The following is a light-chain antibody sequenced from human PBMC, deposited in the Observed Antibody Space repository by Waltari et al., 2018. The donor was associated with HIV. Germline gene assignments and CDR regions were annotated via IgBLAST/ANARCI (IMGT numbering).Light chain of an antibody. V-gene: IGLV2-14*01. J-gene: IGLJ1*01. CDR3: SSYTSSTSYV. Sequence: QSALTQPASVSRSPGQSITIPCTGTSSYVGGYPSVSWYQQPPGKAPKRMIYEVSNRPSGVSNRCSGSKSGNTASLTISGLQAEDEADYYCSSYTSSTSYVFGTGTKVTVL. CDR2: EVS. CDR1: SSYVGGYPS.